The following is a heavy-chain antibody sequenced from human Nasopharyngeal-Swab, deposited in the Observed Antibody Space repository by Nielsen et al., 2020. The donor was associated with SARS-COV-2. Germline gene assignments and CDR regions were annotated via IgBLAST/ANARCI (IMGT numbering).Heavy chain of an antibody. V-gene: IGHV3-33*08. CDR2: MWSDGEKK. D-gene: IGHD2/OR15-2a*01. CDR3: VRSKEVISLDVFEV. Sequence: GGSLRLSCVASGFTFSTYGIHWVRQAPGKGLEWVGVMWSDGEKKYIAASLRGRISISRDNPKNTVSLEMNSLRDDDTALYYCVRSKEVISLDVFEVWGQGTMVTVSS. CDR1: GFTFSTYG. J-gene: IGHJ3*01.